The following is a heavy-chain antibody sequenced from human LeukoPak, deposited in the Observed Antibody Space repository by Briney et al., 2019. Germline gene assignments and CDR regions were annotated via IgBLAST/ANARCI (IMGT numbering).Heavy chain of an antibody. CDR3: ARDGDYGLLDY. V-gene: IGHV3-48*03. D-gene: IGHD4-17*01. CDR1: GFTFSSYE. Sequence: GGSLRLSCAASGFTFSSYEMNWVRQAPGKGLEWVSYISSSGSAIYYADSVKGRFTISTDNAKNSLYLQMNSLRAEDTAVYYCARDGDYGLLDYWGQGTLVTVSS. CDR2: ISSSGSAI. J-gene: IGHJ4*02.